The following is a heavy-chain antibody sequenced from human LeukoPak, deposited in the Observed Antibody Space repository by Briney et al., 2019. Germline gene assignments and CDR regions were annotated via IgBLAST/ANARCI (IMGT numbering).Heavy chain of an antibody. CDR1: GITLSDYG. CDR2: ISGSGGGT. J-gene: IGHJ4*02. V-gene: IGHV3-23*01. CDR3: AKRGVVIRVILVGFHKEAYYFDS. Sequence: GGSLRLSCAVSGITLSDYGMSWVRQAPGKGLEWVAGISGSGGGTKYADSVKGRFTISRDNPKNTLYLQMNSLRAEDTAVYFCAKRGVVIRVILVGFHKEAYYFDSWGQGALVTVSS. D-gene: IGHD3-22*01.